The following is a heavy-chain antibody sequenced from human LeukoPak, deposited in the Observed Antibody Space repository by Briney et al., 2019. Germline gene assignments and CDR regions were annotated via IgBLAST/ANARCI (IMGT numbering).Heavy chain of an antibody. J-gene: IGHJ6*03. CDR2: ISSCSSYI. V-gene: IGHV3-21*01. CDR1: GFTFSSYS. Sequence: GGSLRLSCAASGFTFSSYSLNWGRQAPGKGLEWVSSISSCSSYIYYADSVKGRFTISRDNAKNSLYLQMNSLRAEDTAVYYCARGPVWSGNYYMDVWGKGTTVTVSS. CDR3: ARGPVWSGNYYMDV. D-gene: IGHD3-3*01.